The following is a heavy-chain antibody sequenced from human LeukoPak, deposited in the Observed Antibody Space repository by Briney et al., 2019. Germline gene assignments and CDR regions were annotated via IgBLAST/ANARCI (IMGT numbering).Heavy chain of an antibody. V-gene: IGHV4-34*01. J-gene: IGHJ4*02. CDR3: ARHSPYSPHDS. Sequence: SETLSLTCAVCGGSFNTFYWSWIRQPPGKGLEWIGQINRYGSANYNPSLKSRVAISLDTSKNQFSLKVTSVTAADTAVYYCARHSPYSPHDSWGQGTLVTVSS. CDR1: GGSFNTFY. D-gene: IGHD4-11*01. CDR2: INRYGSA.